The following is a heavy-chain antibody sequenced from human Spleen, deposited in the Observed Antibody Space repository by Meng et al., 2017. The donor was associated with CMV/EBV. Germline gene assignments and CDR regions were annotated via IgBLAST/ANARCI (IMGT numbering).Heavy chain of an antibody. Sequence: SETLSLTCTVSGDSISTSRYYWGWIRQPPGRGLEWIATIYNTGITYYNPSLKSRVTISVDTSTNQLSLKLSSVTAADTAVYYCARVVPAAIVYYFDYWGQGTLVTVSS. CDR3: ARVVPAAIVYYFDY. D-gene: IGHD2-2*02. V-gene: IGHV4-39*07. CDR1: GDSISTSRYY. J-gene: IGHJ4*02. CDR2: IYNTGIT.